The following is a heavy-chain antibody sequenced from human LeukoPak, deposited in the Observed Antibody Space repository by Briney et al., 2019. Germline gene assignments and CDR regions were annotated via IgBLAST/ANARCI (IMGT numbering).Heavy chain of an antibody. CDR2: IYYSGST. D-gene: IGHD2/OR15-2a*01. J-gene: IGHJ4*02. CDR3: ARVPPFYAYFDY. V-gene: IGHV4-61*05. CDR1: GYSISSGYY. Sequence: SETLSLTCTVSGYSISSGYYWGWIRQPPGKGLEWIGYIYYSGSTSYTPSLKSRVTISVDTSKNQFSLKLSSVTAADTAVYYCARVPPFYAYFDYWGQGTLVTVSS.